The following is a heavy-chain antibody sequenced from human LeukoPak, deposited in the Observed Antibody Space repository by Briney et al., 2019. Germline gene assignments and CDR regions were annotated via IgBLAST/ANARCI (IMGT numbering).Heavy chain of an antibody. V-gene: IGHV1-69*05. CDR1: GCTFSSYA. CDR3: ATLGYCSSTSCYKHDYYYMDV. CDR2: IIPIFGTA. D-gene: IGHD2-2*02. Sequence: SVKVSCKASGCTFSSYAISWVRQAPGQGLEWMGGIIPIFGTANYAQKFQDRVTINTDESTSTAYMELSSLRSEDTAVYYCATLGYCSSTSCYKHDYYYMDVWGKGTTVTVSS. J-gene: IGHJ6*03.